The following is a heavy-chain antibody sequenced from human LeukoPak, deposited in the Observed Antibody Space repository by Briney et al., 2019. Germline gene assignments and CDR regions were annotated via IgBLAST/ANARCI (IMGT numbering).Heavy chain of an antibody. CDR1: GSTVGSSY. J-gene: IGHJ4*02. Sequence: GGSLRLSCAASGSTVGSSYMSWVRQAPGKGLEWVSVIYSGGSTYYADSVKGRFTISRDSSKNTLYLQMNSLRAEDTAVYYCARGGGAFCGGDCHRNFDSWGQGALVTVSS. CDR2: IYSGGST. D-gene: IGHD2-21*02. CDR3: ARGGGAFCGGDCHRNFDS. V-gene: IGHV3-53*01.